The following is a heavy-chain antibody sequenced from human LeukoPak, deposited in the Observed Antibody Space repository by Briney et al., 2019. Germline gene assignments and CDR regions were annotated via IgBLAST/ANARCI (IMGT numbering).Heavy chain of an antibody. D-gene: IGHD6-6*01. CDR2: IYTSGST. J-gene: IGHJ4*02. V-gene: IGHV4-61*02. Sequence: PSETLSLTCTVSGGSISSGSYYWSWIRQPAGKGLEFIGRIYTSGSTNYNPSLKSRVTISVDTSKNQFSLKLSSVTAADTAVYYCARHGLAARLDYWGQGTLVTVSS. CDR1: GGSISSGSYY. CDR3: ARHGLAARLDY.